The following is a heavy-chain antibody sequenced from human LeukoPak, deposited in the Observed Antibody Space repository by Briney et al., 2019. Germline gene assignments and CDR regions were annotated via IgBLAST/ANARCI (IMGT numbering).Heavy chain of an antibody. Sequence: GGSLRLSCAASGFTFSSYWMHWVRQAPGKGLVWVSRINSDGSSTSYADSAKGRFTISRDNAKNTLYLQMNSLRAEDTAVYYCARGIAVAGYYYYGMDVWGQGTTVTVSS. CDR1: GFTFSSYW. D-gene: IGHD6-19*01. CDR3: ARGIAVAGYYYYGMDV. V-gene: IGHV3-74*01. CDR2: INSDGSST. J-gene: IGHJ6*02.